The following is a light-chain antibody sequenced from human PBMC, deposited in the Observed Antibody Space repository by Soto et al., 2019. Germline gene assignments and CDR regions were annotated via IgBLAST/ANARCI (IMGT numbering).Light chain of an antibody. CDR3: QPYGASLSCP. Sequence: IVVRHAPGTVSLTPEERATLSCRASQSISGGYFAWDQHQPGQAPRLLIYGASSRATGIPDRFSGSGTGTDFTLIISRLAPEDFAMSYYQPYGASLSCPSAQRTKAAIK. V-gene: IGKV3-20*01. J-gene: IGKJ1*01. CDR2: GAS. CDR1: QSISGGY.